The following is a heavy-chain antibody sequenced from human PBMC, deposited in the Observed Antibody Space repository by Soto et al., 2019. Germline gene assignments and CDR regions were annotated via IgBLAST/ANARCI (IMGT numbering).Heavy chain of an antibody. CDR2: ISYDGSNK. CDR3: ARDRFRWYQLLHPSYFDY. J-gene: IGHJ4*02. CDR1: GFTFSSYA. V-gene: IGHV3-30-3*01. Sequence: GGSLRLSCAASGFTFSSYAMHWVRQAPGKGLEWVAVISYDGSNKYYADSVKGRFTISRDNSKNTLYLQMNSLRAEDTAVYYCARDRFRWYQLLHPSYFDYWGQGTLVTVSS. D-gene: IGHD2-2*01.